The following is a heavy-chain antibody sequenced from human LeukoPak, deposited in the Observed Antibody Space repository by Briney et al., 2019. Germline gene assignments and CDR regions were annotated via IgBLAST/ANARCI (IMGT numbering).Heavy chain of an antibody. CDR3: ARARYYGSGGPIDY. CDR2: TTGGGENT. D-gene: IGHD3-22*01. V-gene: IGHV3-23*01. J-gene: IGHJ4*02. Sequence: PGGSLRLSCAASGLTFSDYAMTWVRQAPGKGLEWVSTTTGGGENTYYADSVKGRFTISRDRSKNSLYLQMSSLRAEDTAVYYCARARYYGSGGPIDYWGQGTLVTVSS. CDR1: GLTFSDYA.